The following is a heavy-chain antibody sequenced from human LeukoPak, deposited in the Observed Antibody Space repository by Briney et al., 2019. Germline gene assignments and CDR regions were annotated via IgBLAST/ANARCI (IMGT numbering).Heavy chain of an antibody. D-gene: IGHD1-26*01. V-gene: IGHV3-7*01. CDR3: VRASRELLRDY. CDR2: IKPDGSEE. CDR1: GFTFGSYG. J-gene: IGHJ4*02. Sequence: GGSLRLSCSTSGFTFGSYGMTWVRQAPGKGLEWVANIKPDGSEEYYADSVKGRFTISRVNAKNSLYLQMNSLRAEDTAVYYCVRASRELLRDYWGQGTLVTVSS.